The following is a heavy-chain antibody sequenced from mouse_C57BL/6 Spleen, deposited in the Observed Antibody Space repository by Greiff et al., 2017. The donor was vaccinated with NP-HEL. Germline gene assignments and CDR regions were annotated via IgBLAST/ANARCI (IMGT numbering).Heavy chain of an antibody. J-gene: IGHJ4*01. CDR2: INYDGSST. CDR1: GFTFSDYY. V-gene: IGHV5-16*01. Sequence: EVMLVESEGGLVQPGSSMKLSCTASGFTFSDYYMAWVRQVPEKGLEWVANINYDGSSTYYLDSLKSRFIISRDNAKNILYLQMSSLKSEDTATYYCARDRTIYYGYDGAMDYWGQGTSVTVSS. D-gene: IGHD2-2*01. CDR3: ARDRTIYYGYDGAMDY.